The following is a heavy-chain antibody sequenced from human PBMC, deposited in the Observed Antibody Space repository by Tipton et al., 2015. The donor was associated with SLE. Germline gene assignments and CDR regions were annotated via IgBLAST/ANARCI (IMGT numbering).Heavy chain of an antibody. CDR1: GVTFSNYA. Sequence: SLRLSCAASGVTFSNYAMSWVRQAPGKGLEWVSAISGSGGSTYYADSVKGRFTVSRDNSKNTLYLQMNSLRAEDTAVYYCANSRRFSSSWYYFDSWGQGTLVTVSS. V-gene: IGHV3-23*01. CDR3: ANSRRFSSSWYYFDS. CDR2: ISGSGGST. J-gene: IGHJ4*02. D-gene: IGHD6-13*01.